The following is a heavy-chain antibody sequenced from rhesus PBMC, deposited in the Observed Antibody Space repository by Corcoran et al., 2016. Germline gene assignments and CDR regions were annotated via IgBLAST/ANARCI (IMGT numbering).Heavy chain of an antibody. V-gene: IGHV4-106*01. D-gene: IGHD6-31*01. J-gene: IGHJ1*01. CDR1: GGSISDDYY. CDR2: IYGSGGGT. CDR3: ARDYGYSSGWFYFEF. Sequence: QVQLQESGPGLVKPSETLSLTCAVSGGSISDDYYWSWIRQPPGKGLEWIGYIYGSGGGTNYNPSLKNRVTISIDTSKNQFSLKLCSVTAADTAVYYCARDYGYSSGWFYFEFWGQSALVTVSS.